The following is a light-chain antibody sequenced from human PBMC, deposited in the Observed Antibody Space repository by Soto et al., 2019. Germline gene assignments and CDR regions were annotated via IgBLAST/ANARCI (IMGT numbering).Light chain of an antibody. CDR1: SSNFGAGYD. Sequence: QSVLTQPPSVSGAPGQRVTISCTGSSSNFGAGYDVHWYQQLPGTAPKLLIYGDSNRPSGVPVRFSGSKSGTSASLAITGLQAEDEADYYCQSYDSSLRAVVFGGGTKLTVL. J-gene: IGLJ2*01. V-gene: IGLV1-40*01. CDR3: QSYDSSLRAVV. CDR2: GDS.